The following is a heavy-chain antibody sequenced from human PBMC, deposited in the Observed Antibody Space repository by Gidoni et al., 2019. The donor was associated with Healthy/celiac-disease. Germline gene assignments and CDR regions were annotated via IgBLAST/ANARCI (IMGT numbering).Heavy chain of an antibody. Sequence: QITLKESVPTLVKPTQTLTLTCTFSGFSLSTSGVGVGWIRQSPGKALEWLALIYWDDDKRYIPSLKSRLTITKDTSKNQVVLTMTNMDPVDTATYYGALEGGYSYGFGPWGQGTLVTVSS. D-gene: IGHD5-18*01. V-gene: IGHV2-5*02. J-gene: IGHJ5*02. CDR2: IYWDDDK. CDR1: GFSLSTSGVG. CDR3: ALEGGYSYGFGP.